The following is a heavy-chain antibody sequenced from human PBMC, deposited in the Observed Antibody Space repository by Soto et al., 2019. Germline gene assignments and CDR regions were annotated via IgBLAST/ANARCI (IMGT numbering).Heavy chain of an antibody. CDR3: ARESEDLTSNFDY. V-gene: IGHV3-21*06. Sequence: KPGGSLRLSCAASGFTFTRYSMNWVRQAPGKGLEWVSSISSTTNYIYYGDSMKGRFTISRDNAKNSLYLEMNSLRAEDTAVYYCARESEDLTSNFDYWCKGTLVTVSS. CDR1: GFTFTRYS. CDR2: ISSTTNYI. J-gene: IGHJ4*02.